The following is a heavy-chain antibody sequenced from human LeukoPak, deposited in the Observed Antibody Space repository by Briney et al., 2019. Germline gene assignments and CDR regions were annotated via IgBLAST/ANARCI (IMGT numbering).Heavy chain of an antibody. CDR2: IYYSGST. V-gene: IGHV4-59*12. CDR1: GGSISSYY. Sequence: SETLSLTCTVSGGSISSYYWSWIRQPPGKGLEWIGYIYYSGSTYYNPSLKSRVTISVDTSKNQFSLKLSSVTAADTAVYYCARDLFYYLDYWGQGTLVTVSS. J-gene: IGHJ4*02. CDR3: ARDLFYYLDY.